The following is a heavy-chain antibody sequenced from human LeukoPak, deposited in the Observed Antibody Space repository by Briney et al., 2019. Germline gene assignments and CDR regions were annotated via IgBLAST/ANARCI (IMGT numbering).Heavy chain of an antibody. CDR3: AKSQYSSSSDWDY. J-gene: IGHJ4*02. V-gene: IGHV5-10-1*01. D-gene: IGHD6-6*01. CDR1: GYSFTSYW. CDR2: IDPSDSYT. Sequence: GESLKISCKGSGYSFTSYWITWVRQMLGKGLEWMGRIDPSDSYTNYSPSFQGHVTISADKSINTAYLQWSSLKASDTAMYYCAKSQYSSSSDWDYWGQGTLVTVSS.